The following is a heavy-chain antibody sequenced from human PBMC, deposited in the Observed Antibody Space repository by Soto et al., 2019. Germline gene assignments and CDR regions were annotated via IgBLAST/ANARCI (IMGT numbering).Heavy chain of an antibody. Sequence: QVQMVQSGAEVKKPGDSVRVSCKTSGYTFTDYYMHWVRQAPGQGFEWVGGINPESGNPKYVSRFQGRVTVTRATSTSTAYMELHGLTSDDTAVNYCASEDCRNNHGLKGFDYWGQGTPVTVSP. D-gene: IGHD2-15*01. V-gene: IGHV1-2*02. CDR1: GYTFTDYY. J-gene: IGHJ4*02. CDR2: INPESGNP. CDR3: ASEDCRNNHGLKGFDY.